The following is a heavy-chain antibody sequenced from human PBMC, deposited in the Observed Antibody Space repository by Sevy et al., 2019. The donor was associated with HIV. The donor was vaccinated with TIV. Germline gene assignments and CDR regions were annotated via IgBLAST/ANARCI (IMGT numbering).Heavy chain of an antibody. D-gene: IGHD3-10*01. CDR3: ARHSSMVQDAFDI. J-gene: IGHJ3*02. Sequence: SETLSLTCSVSGGSFSSSIYYWGWIRQHPGKGLEWIGSIYYSGSTYYNPSLKSRVTMSVDTSKNQLSLKLSSVTAADTAVYYCARHSSMVQDAFDIWGQGTMVTVSS. CDR1: GGSFSSSIYY. V-gene: IGHV4-39*01. CDR2: IYYSGST.